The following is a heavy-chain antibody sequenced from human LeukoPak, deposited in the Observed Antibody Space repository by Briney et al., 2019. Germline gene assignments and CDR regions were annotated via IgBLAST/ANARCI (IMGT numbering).Heavy chain of an antibody. CDR2: MNPNSGNT. V-gene: IGHV1-8*03. CDR1: GYTFTSYD. Sequence: ASVKVSCKASGYTFTSYDINWVRQATGQGLEWMGWMNPNSGNTADAQKFQGRVTFTRNTSISTAYMELSSLRSDDTAVYYCARDLFWNVKLGDYWGQGTLVTVSS. CDR3: ARDLFWNVKLGDY. J-gene: IGHJ4*02. D-gene: IGHD1-1*01.